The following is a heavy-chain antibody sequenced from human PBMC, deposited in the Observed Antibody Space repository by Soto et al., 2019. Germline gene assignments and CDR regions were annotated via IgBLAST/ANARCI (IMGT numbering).Heavy chain of an antibody. CDR2: IYYSGST. V-gene: IGHV4-31*03. Sequence: SETLSLTCTVSGGSISSGGYYWSWIRQHPRKGLEWIGYIYYSGSTYYNPSLKSRVTISVDTSKNQFSLKLSSVTAADTAVYYCARGRYQLPSYNWFDPWGQGTLVTVSS. CDR3: ARGRYQLPSYNWFDP. CDR1: GGSISSGGYY. J-gene: IGHJ5*02. D-gene: IGHD2-2*01.